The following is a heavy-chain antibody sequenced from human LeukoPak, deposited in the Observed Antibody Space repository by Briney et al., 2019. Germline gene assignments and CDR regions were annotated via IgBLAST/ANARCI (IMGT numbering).Heavy chain of an antibody. CDR2: INAYNGNT. CDR1: GYAFTNYG. CDR3: ARGGVDCSGGTCPESWFDP. J-gene: IGHJ5*02. Sequence: ASVKVSCRASGYAFTNYGIGWMRQAPGQGLEWMGWINAYNGNTNYAQRLQDRVTLTTDTSTSIAYMELRSLRSDDTAVYYCARGGVDCSGGTCPESWFDPWGQGTPVIVSS. D-gene: IGHD2-15*01. V-gene: IGHV1-18*01.